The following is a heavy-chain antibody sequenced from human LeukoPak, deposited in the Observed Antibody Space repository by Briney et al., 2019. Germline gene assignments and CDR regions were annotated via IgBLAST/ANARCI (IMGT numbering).Heavy chain of an antibody. D-gene: IGHD3-22*01. CDR3: AREGTYYYESSAYSLFDP. V-gene: IGHV4-61*09. CDR1: GGSINTGSYY. CDR2: IYTTGST. Sequence: SQTLSLTCTVSGGSINTGSYYWSWIRQPAGKGLEWIGHIYTTGSTNYSPSLKSRVTISLDTSKNQFSLKLNSVTAADTAVYYCAREGTYYYESSAYSLFDPWGQGTLVTVSS. J-gene: IGHJ5*02.